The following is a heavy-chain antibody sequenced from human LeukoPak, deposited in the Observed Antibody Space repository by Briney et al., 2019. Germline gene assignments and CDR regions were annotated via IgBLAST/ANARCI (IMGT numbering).Heavy chain of an antibody. V-gene: IGHV4-39*01. Sequence: KPSETLSLTCTVSGGSISSSSYYWGWIRQPPGKGLEWIGSIYYSGSTYYNPSLKSRVTISVDTSKNQFSLKLSSVTAADTAVYYCAGQPNTAMVLFDYWGQGTLVTVSS. CDR3: AGQPNTAMVLFDY. CDR1: GGSISSSSYY. J-gene: IGHJ4*02. D-gene: IGHD5-18*01. CDR2: IYYSGST.